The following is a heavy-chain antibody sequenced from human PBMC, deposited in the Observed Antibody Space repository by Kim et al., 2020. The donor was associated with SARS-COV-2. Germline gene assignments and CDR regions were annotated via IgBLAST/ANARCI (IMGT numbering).Heavy chain of an antibody. CDR1: GYSISSGYY. Sequence: SETLSLTCTVSGYSISSGYYWGWIRQPPGKGLEWIGSIYHSGSTYYNPSLKSRVTISVDTSKNQFSLKLSSVTAADTAVYYCARSRERVIVVVPAATFDYWGQGTLVTVSS. CDR2: IYHSGST. J-gene: IGHJ4*02. D-gene: IGHD2-2*01. CDR3: ARSRERVIVVVPAATFDY. V-gene: IGHV4-38-2*02.